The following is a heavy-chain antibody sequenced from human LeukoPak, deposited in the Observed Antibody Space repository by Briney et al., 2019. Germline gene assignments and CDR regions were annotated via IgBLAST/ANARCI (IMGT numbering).Heavy chain of an antibody. J-gene: IGHJ4*02. Sequence: PGGSLRLSCAASGFTFSSYAMSWVRQAPGKGLGWVSAISGSGGSTYYADSVKGRFTISRDNSKNTLYLQMNSLRAEDTAVYYCXXXXXXXXQWLVSYFDYWGQGTLVTVSS. CDR2: ISGSGGST. V-gene: IGHV3-23*01. D-gene: IGHD6-19*01. CDR1: GFTFSSYA. CDR3: XXXXXXXXQWLVSYFDY.